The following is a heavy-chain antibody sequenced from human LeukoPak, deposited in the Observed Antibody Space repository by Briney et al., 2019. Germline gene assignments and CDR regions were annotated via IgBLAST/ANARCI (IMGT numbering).Heavy chain of an antibody. Sequence: GESLQISCKGSGCRFASYWIAWVRRMPGKGLECMGIIYPPDSETIYSPSFQGQVTISADESISTAYLQWSSLKASDTAMYFCARLPHYVSIFDSWGQGTLVTVSS. D-gene: IGHD3-10*02. CDR3: ARLPHYVSIFDS. V-gene: IGHV5-51*01. CDR1: GCRFASYW. J-gene: IGHJ4*02. CDR2: IYPPDSET.